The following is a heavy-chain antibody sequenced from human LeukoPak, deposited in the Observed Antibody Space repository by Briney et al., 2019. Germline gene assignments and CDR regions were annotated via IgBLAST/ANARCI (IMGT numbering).Heavy chain of an antibody. CDR1: GFTFSSYA. Sequence: GGSLRLSCAASGFTFSSYAMSWVRQAPGKGLEWVSAISGSGGSTYYADSVKGRFTISRDNSKNTLYLQMNSLRAEDTAVYYCAKDHLMVRGVQSPIFDYWGQGPLVTVSS. D-gene: IGHD3-10*01. J-gene: IGHJ4*02. CDR2: ISGSGGST. V-gene: IGHV3-23*01. CDR3: AKDHLMVRGVQSPIFDY.